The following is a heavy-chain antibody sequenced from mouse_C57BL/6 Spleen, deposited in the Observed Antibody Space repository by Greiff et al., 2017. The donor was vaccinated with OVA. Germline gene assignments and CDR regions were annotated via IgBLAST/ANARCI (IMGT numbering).Heavy chain of an antibody. D-gene: IGHD1-1*01. Sequence: EVKLVESGGGLVKPGGSLKLSCAASGFTFSDYGMHWVRQAPEKGLEWVAYLSSGSSTIYYADTVKGRFHISRDNAKNTLFLQMTSLRSEYPAMYYCARRGGSSSFDYWGQGTTLTVSS. CDR1: GFTFSDYG. J-gene: IGHJ2*01. CDR3: ARRGGSSSFDY. V-gene: IGHV5-17*01. CDR2: LSSGSSTI.